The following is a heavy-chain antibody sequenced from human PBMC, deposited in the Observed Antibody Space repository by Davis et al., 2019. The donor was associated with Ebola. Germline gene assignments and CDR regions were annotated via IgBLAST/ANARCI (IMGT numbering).Heavy chain of an antibody. D-gene: IGHD1-1*01. V-gene: IGHV4-59*11. CDR3: ARTALTSVSVLGLGYNFFDP. CDR2: GYYGGRT. Sequence: SETLSLTCTVPGGPIRTHYWSWIRQSPGKGLEWIGYGYYGGRTDYNPSLKSRAIISVDTSKNHFSLNLSSVTAADTTIYYCARTALTSVSVLGLGYNFFDPWGPGTQVNVSS. J-gene: IGHJ5*02. CDR1: GGPIRTHY.